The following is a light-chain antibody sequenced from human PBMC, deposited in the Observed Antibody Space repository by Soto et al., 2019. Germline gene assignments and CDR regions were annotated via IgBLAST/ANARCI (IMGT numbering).Light chain of an antibody. CDR1: RSDIGSYNN. CDR3: FSYAGSYTWV. CDR2: GVT. J-gene: IGLJ3*02. Sequence: QSVLTQPASVSGSPGQSITISCSGSRSDIGSYNNVAWYQKHPGKAPRVMIFGVTKRPSGISDRFFGSKSGSTASLTISSLQAEDEADYFCFSYAGSYTWVFGGGTKLTVL. V-gene: IGLV2-23*02.